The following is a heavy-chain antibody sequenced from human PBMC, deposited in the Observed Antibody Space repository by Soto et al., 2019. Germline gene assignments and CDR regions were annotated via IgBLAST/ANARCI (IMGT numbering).Heavy chain of an antibody. Sequence: SETLSLTCTVSGGSVSSGSYYWSWIRQPPGKGLEWIGYIYYSGSTNYNPSLKSRVTISVDTSKNQFSLKLSSVTAADTAVYYCARDAEGVRGVISRTGALSATYGMDVWGQGTTVTVSS. CDR2: IYYSGST. V-gene: IGHV4-61*01. CDR1: GGSVSSGSYY. D-gene: IGHD3-10*01. J-gene: IGHJ6*02. CDR3: ARDAEGVRGVISRTGALSATYGMDV.